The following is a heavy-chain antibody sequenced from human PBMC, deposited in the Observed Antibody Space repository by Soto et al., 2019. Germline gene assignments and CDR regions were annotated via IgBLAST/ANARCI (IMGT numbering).Heavy chain of an antibody. Sequence: QVPLVQSGAEVKKPGSSVKVSCKASGGTFSSYTISWVRQAPGQGLEWMGRIIPILGIANYAQKFQGRVTITADKSTSTAYMELSSLRSEDTAVYYCARAYSSGWYRDAFDIWGQGTMVTVSS. CDR1: GGTFSSYT. D-gene: IGHD6-19*01. CDR2: IIPILGIA. J-gene: IGHJ3*02. V-gene: IGHV1-69*02. CDR3: ARAYSSGWYRDAFDI.